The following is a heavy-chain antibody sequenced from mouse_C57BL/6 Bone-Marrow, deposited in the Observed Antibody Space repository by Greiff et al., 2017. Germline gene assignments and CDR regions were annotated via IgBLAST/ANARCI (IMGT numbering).Heavy chain of an antibody. CDR3: ATMVTDY. Sequence: QVQLQQPGAELVRPGTSVKVSCKASGYAFTNYLIEWVKQRPGQGLEWIGVINPGSGGTNYNEKFKGKATLTVDKSSSTAYMQLSSLTSEDSAVYFCATMVTDYWGQGTTLTVSA. CDR1: GYAFTNYL. J-gene: IGHJ2*01. V-gene: IGHV1-54*01. D-gene: IGHD2-2*01. CDR2: INPGSGGT.